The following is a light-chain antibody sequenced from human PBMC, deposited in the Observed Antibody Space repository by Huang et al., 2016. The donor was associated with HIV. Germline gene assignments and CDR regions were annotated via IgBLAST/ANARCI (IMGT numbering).Light chain of an antibody. CDR1: QSLLHSNGYSY. J-gene: IGKJ1*01. CDR3: MEALDTWT. Sequence: DIVMTQSPLSLPVSPGEPASISCRYSQSLLHSNGYSYLDWYLQKPGQSPQLLIYLASTLASGVPDRFSGSGSCTDFTLKISRVEAEDVGVYYCMEALDTWTFGQGTKVEIK. CDR2: LAS. V-gene: IGKV2-28*01.